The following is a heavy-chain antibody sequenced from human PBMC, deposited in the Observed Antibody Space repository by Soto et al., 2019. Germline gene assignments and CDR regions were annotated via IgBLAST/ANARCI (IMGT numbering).Heavy chain of an antibody. J-gene: IGHJ6*02. V-gene: IGHV1-8*01. CDR2: MNPNSGDT. D-gene: IGHD4-17*01. CDR3: ARVRRGYGDYYYYYGMDV. Sequence: GASVKVSCKTSGDTFTTYDINWVRQAAGQGLERVGTMNPNSGDTAYAQRFQGRVNMTRNTSITTAYMELSSLKSEDTAVYYCARVRRGYGDYYYYYGMDVWGQGTTVTVSS. CDR1: GDTFTTYD.